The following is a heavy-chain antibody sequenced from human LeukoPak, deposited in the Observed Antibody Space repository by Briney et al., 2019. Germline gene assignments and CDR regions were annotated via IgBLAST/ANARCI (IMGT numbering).Heavy chain of an antibody. Sequence: GGSLRLSCAASGFTFDDYAMHWVRQAPGKGLEWVSLISWDGGSTYYADSVKGRFTISRDNSKNSLYLQMNSLRAEDTALHYCAKGAWYSSSWYMGYWGQGTLVTVSS. J-gene: IGHJ4*02. V-gene: IGHV3-43D*03. CDR1: GFTFDDYA. D-gene: IGHD6-13*01. CDR2: ISWDGGST. CDR3: AKGAWYSSSWYMGY.